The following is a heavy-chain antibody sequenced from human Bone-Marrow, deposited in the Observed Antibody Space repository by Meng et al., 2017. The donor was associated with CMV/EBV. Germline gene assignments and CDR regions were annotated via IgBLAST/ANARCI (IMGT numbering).Heavy chain of an antibody. D-gene: IGHD3-3*01. V-gene: IGHV3-49*04. CDR1: GFTFGDYA. CDR2: IRSKAYGGTT. Sequence: GESLKISCTASGFTFGDYAMSWVRQAPGKGLEWVGFIRSKAYGGTTEYAASVKGRFTISRDDSKSIAYLQMNSLKTEDTAVYYCTRGLSYYDFWSGYYSYDAVDIWGQGPMVPVSS. CDR3: TRGLSYYDFWSGYYSYDAVDI. J-gene: IGHJ3*02.